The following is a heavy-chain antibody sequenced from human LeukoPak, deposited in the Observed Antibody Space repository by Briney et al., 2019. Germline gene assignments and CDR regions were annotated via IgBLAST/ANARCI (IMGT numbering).Heavy chain of an antibody. J-gene: IGHJ4*02. CDR2: IYSSGTT. V-gene: IGHV4-59*03. CDR1: GGSLHRSF. Sequence: SETLSLTCVVSGGSLHRSFWTWVRQPPGKGLEWIGRIYSSGTTDYSPSLKSRLTISIDTSKNQFFLRLASVTAADTAVYYRWSRPAVDGPIDNWGQGILVAVSS. CDR3: WSRPAVDGPIDN. D-gene: IGHD1-26*01.